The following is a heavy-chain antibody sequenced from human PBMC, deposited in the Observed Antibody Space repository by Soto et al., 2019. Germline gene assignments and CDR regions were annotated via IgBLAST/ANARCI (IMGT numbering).Heavy chain of an antibody. CDR2: ISSSSSTI. CDR1: GFTFSTYS. J-gene: IGHJ4*02. CDR3: ARPGVVGATLPAYYFDY. Sequence: GGSLRLSCAASGFTFSTYSMNWVRQAPGKGLEWVSYISSSSSTIFYTDSVKGRFTVSRDNFKNTLYLQMNSLRAEDTAVYYCARPGVVGATLPAYYFDYWGQGTLVTVSS. D-gene: IGHD1-26*01. V-gene: IGHV3-48*01.